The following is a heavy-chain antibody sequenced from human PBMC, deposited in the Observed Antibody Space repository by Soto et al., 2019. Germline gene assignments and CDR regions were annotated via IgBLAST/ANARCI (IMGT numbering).Heavy chain of an antibody. D-gene: IGHD3-10*02. J-gene: IGHJ4*02. CDR1: GGSFSGYY. CDR3: ATKQSRGLYMLYFDY. V-gene: IGHV4-34*01. Sequence: SETLSLTCAVYGGSFSGYYWSWIRQPPGKGLEWIGEINHSGSTNYNPSLKSRVTISVDTSKNQFSLKLSSVTAEDTAVYYCATKQSRGLYMLYFDYWGQGTLVTVSS. CDR2: INHSGST.